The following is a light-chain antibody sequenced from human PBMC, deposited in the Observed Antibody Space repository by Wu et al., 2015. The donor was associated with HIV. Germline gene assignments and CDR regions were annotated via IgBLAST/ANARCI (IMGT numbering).Light chain of an antibody. V-gene: IGKV1-5*03. Sequence: IQMTQSPSTLSASVGDRVTITCRASQSITSWLAWYQQKLGKAPKLLIYKAFSLESGVPSRFSGSGSGTEFTLTISSLQPDDFATYYCQQYKTFWTFGQGTKVEVK. J-gene: IGKJ1*01. CDR3: QQYKTFWT. CDR1: QSITSW. CDR2: KAF.